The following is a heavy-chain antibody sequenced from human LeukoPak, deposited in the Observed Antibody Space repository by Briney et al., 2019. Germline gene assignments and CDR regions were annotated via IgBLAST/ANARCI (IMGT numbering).Heavy chain of an antibody. D-gene: IGHD2-2*01. CDR2: ISAYNGNT. V-gene: IGHV1-18*04. CDR1: GYTFTSYG. CDR3: VYQLLCVYFDY. Sequence: ASVKVSCKASGYTFTSYGISWVRQAPGQGLEWMGWISAYNGNTNYAQKLQGRVTMTTDTSTSTAYMELRSLRSDDTAVYYCVYQLLCVYFDYWGQGTLVTVSS. J-gene: IGHJ4*02.